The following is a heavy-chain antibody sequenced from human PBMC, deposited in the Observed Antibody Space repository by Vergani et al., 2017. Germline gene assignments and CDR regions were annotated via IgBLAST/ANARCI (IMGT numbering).Heavy chain of an antibody. Sequence: EVQLVESGGGLIQPGGSLRLSCAASGFIVSSNYMSWVRQAPGKGLEWVSVIDSGGSTYYADSVKGRFTISRDTSKNPLYLQMNSLRAEDTAVYYCAKDDFDDTAVVPYSYGMDVWGQGTTVTVSS. D-gene: IGHD5-18*01. V-gene: IGHV3-53*01. CDR3: AKDDFDDTAVVPYSYGMDV. CDR2: IDSGGST. J-gene: IGHJ6*02. CDR1: GFIVSSNY.